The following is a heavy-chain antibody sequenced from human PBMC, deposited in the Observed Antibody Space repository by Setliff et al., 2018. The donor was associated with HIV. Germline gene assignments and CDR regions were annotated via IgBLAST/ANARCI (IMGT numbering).Heavy chain of an antibody. J-gene: IGHJ6*02. CDR2: INPHTGVT. D-gene: IGHD3-3*01. Sequence: ASVKVSCKTSGYIFIRYFIFWVRQAPGQGLEWMGNINPHTGVTKYAEKFQGRVTMTRDTSINTIYMELSRLRSDDTAVYYCARDLRDGFEEWFSTLDDGMDVWGQGTTVTVSS. CDR1: GYIFIRYF. V-gene: IGHV1-2*02. CDR3: ARDLRDGFEEWFSTLDDGMDV.